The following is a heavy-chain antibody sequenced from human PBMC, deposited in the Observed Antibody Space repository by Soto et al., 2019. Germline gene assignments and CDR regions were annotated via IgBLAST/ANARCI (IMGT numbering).Heavy chain of an antibody. CDR2: IYYSGST. J-gene: IGHJ4*02. Sequence: SETLSLTCTVSGGSISSYYWSWIRQPPGKGLEWIGYIYYSGSTNYNPSLKSRVTISVDTSKNQFSLKLSSVTAADTAVYYCARAGKVVVAAREFDYWGQGTLVTVSS. CDR1: GGSISSYY. CDR3: ARAGKVVVAAREFDY. D-gene: IGHD2-15*01. V-gene: IGHV4-59*01.